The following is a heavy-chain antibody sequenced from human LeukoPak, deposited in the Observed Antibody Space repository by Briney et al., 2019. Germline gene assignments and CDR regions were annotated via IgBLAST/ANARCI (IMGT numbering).Heavy chain of an antibody. J-gene: IGHJ4*02. V-gene: IGHV3-30*02. CDR3: AKDIPDCGGDCYPFGLDY. D-gene: IGHD2-21*01. CDR1: GFIFTDYG. Sequence: GGSLRLSCAASGFIFTDYGMHWVRQAPGKGLEWLTFIRYDGSDKYYADSVKGRFTISRDNSKNTLYLQMNSLRAEDTAVYYCAKDIPDCGGDCYPFGLDYWGQGTLVTVSS. CDR2: IRYDGSDK.